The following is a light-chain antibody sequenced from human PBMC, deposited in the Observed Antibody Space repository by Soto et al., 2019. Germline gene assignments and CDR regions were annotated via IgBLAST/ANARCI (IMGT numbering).Light chain of an antibody. CDR1: SSNIGAGYD. CDR2: VNR. J-gene: IGLJ1*01. CDR3: QSYDSSLSGYV. V-gene: IGLV1-40*01. Sequence: QSVLRPPPSVSGALGQRVTISCIGSSSNIGAGYDVHWYQQLPGTAPKLLIYVNRNRPSGVPDRFSGSKSGTSASLAITGLQAEDEADYYCQSYDSSLSGYVFGTETKVTVL.